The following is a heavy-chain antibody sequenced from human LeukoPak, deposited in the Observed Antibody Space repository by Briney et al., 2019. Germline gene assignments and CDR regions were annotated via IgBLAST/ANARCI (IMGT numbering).Heavy chain of an antibody. J-gene: IGHJ4*02. Sequence: PGGSLRLSCAASGFTLSSYEMHWVRQAPGKGLAWVSRINSDGSRTGYADSVKGRFTISRDNAKNTLYLQMNSLRTEDTAIYYCARELPREVTLDYWGQ. V-gene: IGHV3-74*01. CDR2: INSDGSRT. CDR1: GFTLSSYE. D-gene: IGHD2-21*02. CDR3: ARELPREVTLDY.